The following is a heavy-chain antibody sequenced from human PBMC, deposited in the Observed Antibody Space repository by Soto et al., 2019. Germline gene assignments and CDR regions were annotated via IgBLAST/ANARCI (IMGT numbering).Heavy chain of an antibody. CDR1: GFTFSSYS. J-gene: IGHJ6*03. Sequence: GGSLRLSCAASGFTFSSYSMNWVRQAPGKGLEWVSSISSSSSYIYYADSVKGRFTISRDNAKNSLYLQMNSLRAEDTAVYYCAREGEDSPYYYYYYMDVWGKGTTVTVSS. CDR3: AREGEDSPYYYYYYMDV. D-gene: IGHD1-26*01. V-gene: IGHV3-21*01. CDR2: ISSSSSYI.